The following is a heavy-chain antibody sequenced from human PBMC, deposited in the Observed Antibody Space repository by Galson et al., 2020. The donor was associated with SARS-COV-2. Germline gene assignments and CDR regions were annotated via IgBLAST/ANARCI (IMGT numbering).Heavy chain of an antibody. V-gene: IGHV5-51*01. Sequence: GESLKISCKASGYRFTNHSIAWVRQMSGKGLEWMGFIHPADSDTRYRPSLQGHVTISVDKSTNTAYLQWNSLKASDTATYYCARLTVYGGQYDLWGQGTLVTGSS. CDR2: IHPADSDT. CDR3: ARLTVYGGQYDL. D-gene: IGHD3-10*01. CDR1: GYRFTNHS. J-gene: IGHJ4*02.